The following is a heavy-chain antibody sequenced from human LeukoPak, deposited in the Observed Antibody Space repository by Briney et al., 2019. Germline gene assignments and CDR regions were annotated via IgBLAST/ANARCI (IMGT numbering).Heavy chain of an antibody. J-gene: IGHJ4*02. V-gene: IGHV1-2*04. Sequence: ASVKVSLKASGYTFTVYYIHWVRQAPGQGLEWMGRINPNSGGTNYAQKFQGWITMTRDTSISTAYMELSRLRSDDTAVYYCARDGKDGDYADYWGQGTLVTVSS. CDR3: ARDGKDGDYADY. CDR2: INPNSGGT. D-gene: IGHD4-17*01. CDR1: GYTFTVYY.